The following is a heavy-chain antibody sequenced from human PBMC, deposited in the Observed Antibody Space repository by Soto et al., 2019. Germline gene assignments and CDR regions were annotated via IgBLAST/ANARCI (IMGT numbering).Heavy chain of an antibody. Sequence: SVKVSCKASGGTFSSYTISWVRQAPGQGLEWMGRIIPILGIANYAQKFQGRVTITADKSTSTAYMELSSLRSEDTAVYYFASPSGNSGYGPSLDAFDIWGQGTMVTVSS. V-gene: IGHV1-69*02. CDR1: GGTFSSYT. CDR2: IIPILGIA. D-gene: IGHD5-12*01. CDR3: ASPSGNSGYGPSLDAFDI. J-gene: IGHJ3*02.